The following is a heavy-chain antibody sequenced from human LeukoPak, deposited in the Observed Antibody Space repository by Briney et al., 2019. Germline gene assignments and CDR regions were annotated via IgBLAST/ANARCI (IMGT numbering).Heavy chain of an antibody. Sequence: SETLSLTCTVSGGSISSYYWSWIRQPPGKGLEWIGYIYYSGSTNYNPSLKSRVTISVGTSKNQFSLKLSSVTAADTAVYYCARGGLGYCSGGSCYSNEEYYFDYWGQGTLVTVSS. CDR2: IYYSGST. CDR3: ARGGLGYCSGGSCYSNEEYYFDY. CDR1: GGSISSYY. J-gene: IGHJ4*02. D-gene: IGHD2-15*01. V-gene: IGHV4-59*01.